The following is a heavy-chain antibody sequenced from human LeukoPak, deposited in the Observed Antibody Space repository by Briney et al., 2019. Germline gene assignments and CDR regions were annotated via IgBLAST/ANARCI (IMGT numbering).Heavy chain of an antibody. V-gene: IGHV1-18*01. CDR2: ISAYNGNT. J-gene: IGHJ4*02. CDR1: GYTFTIYG. Sequence: ASVKVSCKASGYTFTIYGISWVRQAPGQGLEWMGWISAYNGNTNYAQKLQGRVTMTTDTSTSTAYMELRSLRSDDTAVYYCARSLLRLGELSTRYNFDYWGQGTLVTVSS. D-gene: IGHD3-16*02. CDR3: ARSLLRLGELSTRYNFDY.